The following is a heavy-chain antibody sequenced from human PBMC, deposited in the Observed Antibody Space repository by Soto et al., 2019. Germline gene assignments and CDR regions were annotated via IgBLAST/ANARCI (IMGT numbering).Heavy chain of an antibody. Sequence: VQLVESGGGVVQPGRSLRLSCAASGFTFSSYAMHWVRQAPGKGLEWVAVISYDGSNKYYADSVKGRFTISRDNSKNTLYLQMNSLRAEDTAVYYCARDLMVRGVIRGLPLAPNDYWGQGTLVTVSS. D-gene: IGHD3-10*01. CDR1: GFTFSSYA. CDR3: ARDLMVRGVIRGLPLAPNDY. J-gene: IGHJ4*02. CDR2: ISYDGSNK. V-gene: IGHV3-30-3*01.